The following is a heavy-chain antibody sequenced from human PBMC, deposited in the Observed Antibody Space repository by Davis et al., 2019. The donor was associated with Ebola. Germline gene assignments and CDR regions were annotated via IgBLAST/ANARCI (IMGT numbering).Heavy chain of an antibody. D-gene: IGHD6-13*01. Sequence: PGGSLRLSCAASGFTFSSYGMHWVRQAPGKGLEWVAVISYDGSNKYYADSVKGRFTISRDNSKNTLYLQMNSLRAEDTAVYYCAKERQLVREDDYWGQGTLVTVSS. CDR3: AKERQLVREDDY. V-gene: IGHV3-30*18. CDR2: ISYDGSNK. J-gene: IGHJ4*02. CDR1: GFTFSSYG.